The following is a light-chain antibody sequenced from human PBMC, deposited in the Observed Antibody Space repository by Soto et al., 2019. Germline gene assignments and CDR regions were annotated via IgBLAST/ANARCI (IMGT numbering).Light chain of an antibody. CDR2: AAS. V-gene: IGKV1-9*01. CDR1: QDSSKY. Sequence: DIQMTQSPSTLSASVGDSVTITCRTSQDSSKYLAWYQQKPGKAPNLLIYAASTLQSGVPSRFSGSGSGTDFTLTISSLQPEDFATYFCQQLNSYPLTCGGGNKGDIK. J-gene: IGKJ4*01. CDR3: QQLNSYPLT.